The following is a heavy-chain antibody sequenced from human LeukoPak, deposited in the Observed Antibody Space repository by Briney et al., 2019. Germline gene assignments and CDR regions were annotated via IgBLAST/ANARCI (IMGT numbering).Heavy chain of an antibody. CDR3: ARVNYDFWSGSDAFDI. V-gene: IGHV1-8*01. D-gene: IGHD3-3*01. J-gene: IGHJ3*02. Sequence: ASVKVSCKASGYTFTSYDINWVRQATGQGLEWMGWMNPNSGNTGYAQKFQGRVTMTRNTSISTAYMELSSLRSEDTAVYYCARVNYDFWSGSDAFDIWGQGIMVTVSS. CDR1: GYTFTSYD. CDR2: MNPNSGNT.